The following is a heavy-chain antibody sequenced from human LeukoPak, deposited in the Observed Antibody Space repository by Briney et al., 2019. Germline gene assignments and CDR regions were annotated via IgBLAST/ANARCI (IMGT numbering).Heavy chain of an antibody. CDR1: AGSISSHY. CDR2: IYYSGST. Sequence: SETLSLTCTVSAGSISSHYWSWIRQPPGKGLEWIGYIYYSGSTNYNPSLTSRVTISVDTSKNQFSLRLSSVTAADTAVYYCVRHRYCGGDCSTWYFDLWGRGTLVTVSS. J-gene: IGHJ2*01. V-gene: IGHV4-59*08. D-gene: IGHD2-21*02. CDR3: VRHRYCGGDCSTWYFDL.